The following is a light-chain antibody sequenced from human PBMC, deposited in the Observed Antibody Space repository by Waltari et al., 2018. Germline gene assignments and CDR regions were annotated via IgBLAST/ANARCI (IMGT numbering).Light chain of an antibody. Sequence: EIVMTQSPATLSVSPGERATLPCRASQSVSSNLAWYQQKPGQALRLLIYGASTRATGIPGRFGGSGSGTVFTLTISRLQSEDFAVYYCQQYSNWPYTFGQGTKLEIK. CDR3: QQYSNWPYT. V-gene: IGKV3-15*01. CDR1: QSVSSN. CDR2: GAS. J-gene: IGKJ2*01.